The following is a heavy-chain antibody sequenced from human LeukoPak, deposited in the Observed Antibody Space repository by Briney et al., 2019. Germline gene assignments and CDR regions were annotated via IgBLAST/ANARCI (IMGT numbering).Heavy chain of an antibody. V-gene: IGHV3-53*01. D-gene: IGHD2-15*01. Sequence: PGGSLRLSCTLSGFNVNKNYMGWVRQAPGKGLEWVSSLYTGGTAKYADSVKGRFTISRDDSKNTLYLQLDRLRAEDTAVYYCAMASTKSPLRFVLLYDHWGQGTLVAVSS. CDR2: LYTGGTA. CDR3: AMASTKSPLRFVLLYDH. J-gene: IGHJ4*02. CDR1: GFNVNKNY.